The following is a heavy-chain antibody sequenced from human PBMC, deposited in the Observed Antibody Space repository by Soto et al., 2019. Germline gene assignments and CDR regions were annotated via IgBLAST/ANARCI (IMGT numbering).Heavy chain of an antibody. CDR2: ISAYNGNT. Sequence: ASVKVSCKASGYTFTSYGISWVRQAPGQGLEWMGWISAYNGNTNYAQKLQGRVTMTTDTSTSTAYMELRSLRSDDTAVYYCARVGNKSLYYDILTGYPIPQTPDAVDIWGQGTMVTVSS. J-gene: IGHJ3*02. D-gene: IGHD3-9*01. V-gene: IGHV1-18*01. CDR1: GYTFTSYG. CDR3: ARVGNKSLYYDILTGYPIPQTPDAVDI.